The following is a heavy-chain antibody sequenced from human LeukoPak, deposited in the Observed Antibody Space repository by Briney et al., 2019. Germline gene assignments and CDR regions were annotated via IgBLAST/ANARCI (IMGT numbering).Heavy chain of an antibody. CDR3: AKDDPRMTTITA. J-gene: IGHJ5*02. V-gene: IGHV3-9*01. CDR2: LTWNSGAI. Sequence: QAGGSLRLSCAASGFTFDDYAMHWVRQAPGKGLEWVSSLTWNSGAIAYAGSVKGRFTISRDNAKNTLYLQMNSLRAEDTALYYCAKDDPRMTTITAWGQGTLVTVSS. CDR1: GFTFDDYA. D-gene: IGHD4-17*01.